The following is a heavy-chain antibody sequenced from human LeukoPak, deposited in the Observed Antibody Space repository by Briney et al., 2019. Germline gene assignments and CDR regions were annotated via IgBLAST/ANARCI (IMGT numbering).Heavy chain of an antibody. J-gene: IGHJ6*03. CDR2: ISSSDSTI. V-gene: IGHV3-48*01. Sequence: GGSVRLSCAASGFTFSAHSMNWVRQAPGKGLVGVSYISSSDSTIYYADSVKGRFTISRDSAKSSLYLQMNSLRAEDTAMYYCARASSSVGGYYFYYYMDVWGKGTTVSVSS. D-gene: IGHD3-16*01. CDR1: GFTFSAHS. CDR3: ARASSSVGGYYFYYYMDV.